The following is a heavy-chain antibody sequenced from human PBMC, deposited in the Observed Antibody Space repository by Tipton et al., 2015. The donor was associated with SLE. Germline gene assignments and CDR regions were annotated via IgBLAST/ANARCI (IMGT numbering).Heavy chain of an antibody. Sequence: TLSLTCSVSGGSVNSVGHFWNWLRQHPGKGLEWIGYIFYSGSTFYNPAFRSRATMSKDTTKNHFSLNLNSVTAADTAVYYCARGRPVTISGVVNRLSHLDLWGQGILVTVSS. V-gene: IGHV4-31*03. CDR2: IFYSGST. CDR3: ARGRPVTISGVVNRLSHLDL. CDR1: GGSVNSVGHF. J-gene: IGHJ5*02. D-gene: IGHD3-3*01.